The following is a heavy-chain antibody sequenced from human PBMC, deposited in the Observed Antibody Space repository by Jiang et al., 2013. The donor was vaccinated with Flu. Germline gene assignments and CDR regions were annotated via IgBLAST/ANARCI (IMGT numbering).Heavy chain of an antibody. D-gene: IGHD6-13*01. CDR2: IYYSGST. CDR3: ARGGATSNWYLYHFHGVDV. CDR1: GGSISSSSYY. V-gene: IGHV4-39*01. Sequence: GSGLVKPSETLSLTCTVSGGSISSSSYYWGWIRQPPGKGLEWIGSIYYSGSTYYNPSLKSRVTISVDTSKNQFSLKLSSVTAADTAVYFCARGGATSNWYLYHFHGVDVWGQGTTVTVSS. J-gene: IGHJ6*02.